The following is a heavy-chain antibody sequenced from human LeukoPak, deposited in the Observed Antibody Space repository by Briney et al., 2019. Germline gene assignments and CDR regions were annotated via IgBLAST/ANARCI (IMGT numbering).Heavy chain of an antibody. CDR2: ISPSGDIK. D-gene: IGHD3-22*01. CDR1: GFTFRNHG. J-gene: IGHJ4*02. CDR3: AKVRNHYDSSGFYFFDY. V-gene: IGHV3-23*01. Sequence: PGGSLRLSCAASGFTFRNHGMNWVRQAPGKGLEWVSGISPSGDIKYYADSVKGRFTISRDNAKNTLYLQMNSLRADDTALYYCAKVRNHYDSSGFYFFDYWGQGTQVTVSS.